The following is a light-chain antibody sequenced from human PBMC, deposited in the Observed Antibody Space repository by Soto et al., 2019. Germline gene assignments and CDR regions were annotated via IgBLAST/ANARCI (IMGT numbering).Light chain of an antibody. CDR3: QQRSNWPIT. Sequence: IMLAQSPATLSFSPGERATLSCMASQSFRGLLAWYQQKPGQAPRLLIYDASNRATGIPVRFSGSGSGTDFTLTISSLEPEDFAVYYCQQRSNWPITFGQGTRLEIK. CDR2: DAS. CDR1: QSFRGL. V-gene: IGKV3-11*01. J-gene: IGKJ5*01.